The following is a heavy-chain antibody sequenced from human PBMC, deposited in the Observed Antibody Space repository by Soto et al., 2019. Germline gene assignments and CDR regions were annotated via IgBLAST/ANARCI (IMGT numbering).Heavy chain of an antibody. Sequence: PSETLSLTCTVSGGSISSYYWSWIRQPPGKGLEWIGYIYYSGSTNYNPSLKSRVTISVDTSKNQFSLKLSSVTAADTAVYYCARDTRGYYYMDVWGKGTTVTVS. V-gene: IGHV4-59*01. CDR2: IYYSGST. CDR1: GGSISSYY. D-gene: IGHD3-10*01. CDR3: ARDTRGYYYMDV. J-gene: IGHJ6*03.